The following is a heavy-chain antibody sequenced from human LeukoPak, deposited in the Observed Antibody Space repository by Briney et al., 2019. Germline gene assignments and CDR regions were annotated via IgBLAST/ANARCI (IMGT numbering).Heavy chain of an antibody. Sequence: GASVKVSCKASGYTFPSYFMHWVRQAPGQGLEWMGGIIPIFGTANYAQKFQGRVTITADESTSTAYMELSSLRSEDTAVYYCARNNYYDTTFDPWGQGTLVTVSS. CDR2: IIPIFGTA. CDR1: GYTFPSYF. V-gene: IGHV1-69*13. D-gene: IGHD3-22*01. J-gene: IGHJ5*02. CDR3: ARNNYYDTTFDP.